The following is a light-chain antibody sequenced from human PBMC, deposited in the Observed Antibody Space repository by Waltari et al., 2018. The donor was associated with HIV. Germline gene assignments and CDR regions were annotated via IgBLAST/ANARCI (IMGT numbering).Light chain of an antibody. V-gene: IGKV1-5*03. CDR2: KAS. Sequence: DIQWTRSPSTLLASVEDGVPITSRASQSISSWLAWYQQKPGKAPKLLIYKASSSESGVPSRFSGSGSWTEFTLTISSLQPDDFVTYYCQQHNSYSVTFGQGTKVEIK. CDR1: QSISSW. J-gene: IGKJ1*01. CDR3: QQHNSYSVT.